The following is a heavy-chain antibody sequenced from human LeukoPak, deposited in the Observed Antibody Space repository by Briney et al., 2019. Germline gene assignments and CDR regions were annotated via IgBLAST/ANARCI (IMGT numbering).Heavy chain of an antibody. D-gene: IGHD3-10*01. CDR2: IWYDGSNK. Sequence: AGGSLRLSCAASGFTFSSYGMHWVRQAPGKGLEWVAVIWYDGSNKYYADSVKGRFTISRDNSKNTLYLQMNSLRAEDTAVYYCARDRSYYNVFDYWGQGTLVTVSS. CDR1: GFTFSSYG. CDR3: ARDRSYYNVFDY. J-gene: IGHJ4*02. V-gene: IGHV3-33*01.